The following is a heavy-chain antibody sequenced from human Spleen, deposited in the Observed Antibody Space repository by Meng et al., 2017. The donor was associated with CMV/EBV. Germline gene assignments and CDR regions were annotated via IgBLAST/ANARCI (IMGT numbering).Heavy chain of an antibody. D-gene: IGHD3-16*01. V-gene: IGHV1-18*01. J-gene: IGHJ4*02. Sequence: ASVKVSCKASNYTFTSYGVSWVRQAPGEGLEWLGWISGVNDNTNYAQKFQGRVFMTTDTSTSTAYMELRSLRSDDTAVYYCARGRGSYSFDCWGQGTLVTVSS. CDR1: NYTFTSYG. CDR3: ARGRGSYSFDC. CDR2: ISGVNDNT.